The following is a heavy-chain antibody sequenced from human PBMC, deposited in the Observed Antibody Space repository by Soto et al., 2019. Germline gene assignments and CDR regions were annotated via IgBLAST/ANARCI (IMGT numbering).Heavy chain of an antibody. CDR1: GGSISSSSYY. J-gene: IGHJ4*02. CDR2: IYYSGST. D-gene: IGHD3-3*01. V-gene: IGHV4-39*01. CDR3: ARVPFLEWLLYFDY. Sequence: SETLSLTCTVSGGSISSSSYYWGWIRQPPGKGLEWIGSIYYSGSTYYNPPLKSRVTISVDTSKNQFSLKLSSVTAADTAVYYCARVPFLEWLLYFDYWGQGTLVTVSS.